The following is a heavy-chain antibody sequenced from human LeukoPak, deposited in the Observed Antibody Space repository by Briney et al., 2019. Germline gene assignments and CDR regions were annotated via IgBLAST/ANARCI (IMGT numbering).Heavy chain of an antibody. V-gene: IGHV4-34*01. CDR1: GGSFSGYY. J-gene: IGHJ6*02. D-gene: IGHD4-17*01. CDR3: ARRLFGYGDYSSRMDV. CDR2: INHSGST. Sequence: TPSETLSLTCAVYGGSFSGYYWSWIRQPPGKGLEWIGEINHSGSTNYNPSLKSRVTISVDTSKNQFSLKLSSVTAADTAVYYCARRLFGYGDYSSRMDVWGQGTTDTVSS.